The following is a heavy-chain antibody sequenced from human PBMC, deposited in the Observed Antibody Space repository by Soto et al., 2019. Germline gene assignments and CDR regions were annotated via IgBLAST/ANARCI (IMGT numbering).Heavy chain of an antibody. V-gene: IGHV1-69*11. CDR2: IIPILPTP. D-gene: IGHD5-12*01. Sequence: QVQLVQSGAEVKKPGSSVKLSCKASGGTFRSSAISWVRQAPGQGLEWMGGIIPILPTPDYAQKFQDRVTTTAAESTSTAYKELSSLRSEDTAVYYCARGKDRLQLGGTYYYIRDVWGQGTTVTVSS. J-gene: IGHJ6*02. CDR1: GGTFRSSA. CDR3: ARGKDRLQLGGTYYYIRDV.